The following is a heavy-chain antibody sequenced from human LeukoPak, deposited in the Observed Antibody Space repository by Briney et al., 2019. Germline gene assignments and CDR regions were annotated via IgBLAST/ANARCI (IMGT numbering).Heavy chain of an antibody. Sequence: MASETLSLTCAVYGGSFSGYYWSWIRQPPGKGLEWIGEINHSGSTNYNPFLKSRVTISVDTSKNQFSLKLSSVTAADTAVYYCARALYDILTGLYYFDYRGQGTLVTVSS. J-gene: IGHJ4*02. CDR2: INHSGST. CDR1: GGSFSGYY. V-gene: IGHV4-34*01. D-gene: IGHD3-9*01. CDR3: ARALYDILTGLYYFDY.